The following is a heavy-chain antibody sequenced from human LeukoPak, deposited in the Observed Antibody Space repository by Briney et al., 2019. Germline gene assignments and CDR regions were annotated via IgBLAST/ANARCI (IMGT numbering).Heavy chain of an antibody. CDR1: GFTFSSYW. Sequence: PGGSLRLSCAASGFTFSSYWMHWVRQAPGKGLVWVSRINSDGGSTSYADSVKGRFTISRDNAKNTLYLQMNSLRAEDTAVNYCARLTGVVNAFDYWGQGTLSPSPQ. J-gene: IGHJ4*02. CDR2: INSDGGST. CDR3: ARLTGVVNAFDY. V-gene: IGHV3-74*01. D-gene: IGHD5-18*01.